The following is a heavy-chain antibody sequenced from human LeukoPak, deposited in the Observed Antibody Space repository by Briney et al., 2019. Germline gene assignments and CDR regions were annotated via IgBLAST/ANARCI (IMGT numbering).Heavy chain of an antibody. CDR1: GFTFSSYD. V-gene: IGHV3-13*01. CDR3: ARGGNRYCSGGSCYMFDY. J-gene: IGHJ4*02. CDR2: IGTAGDT. Sequence: GGSLRLSCAASGFTFSSYDMHWVRQATGRGLEWVSAIGTAGDTYYPGSVKGRFTISRENAKNSLYLQMNSLRAGDTAVYYCARGGNRYCSGGSCYMFDYWGQGTLVTVSS. D-gene: IGHD2-15*01.